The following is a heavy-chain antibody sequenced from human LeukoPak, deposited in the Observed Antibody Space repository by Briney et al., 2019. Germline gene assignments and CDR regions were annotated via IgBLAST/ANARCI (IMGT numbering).Heavy chain of an antibody. J-gene: IGHJ5*02. CDR3: ARQEYCSGGSCYTWFDP. Sequence: ASVKVSCKAPGGSFGRYAIHWVRQASGQGLEWMGGIVPILGTANYAQKFQGRVTITADDSTGTAYMELTSLRSADTAMYYCARQEYCSGGSCYTWFDPWGQGTLVIVSS. D-gene: IGHD2-15*01. CDR1: GGSFGRYA. CDR2: IVPILGTA. V-gene: IGHV1-69*13.